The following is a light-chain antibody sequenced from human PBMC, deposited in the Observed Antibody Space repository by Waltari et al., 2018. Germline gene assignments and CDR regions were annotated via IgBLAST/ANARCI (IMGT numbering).Light chain of an antibody. CDR1: SSDVGGDNY. J-gene: IGLJ2*01. CDR2: EVN. Sequence: QSALTQPPSASGSPGQSVPISCAVTSSDVGGDNYVSWYQQHPGKAPKLMISEVNKLPSGVPDRFSGSKSGNTASLTVSGLQAEDEADYYCSSYADSNIVVFGGGTKLTVL. CDR3: SSYADSNIVV. V-gene: IGLV2-8*01.